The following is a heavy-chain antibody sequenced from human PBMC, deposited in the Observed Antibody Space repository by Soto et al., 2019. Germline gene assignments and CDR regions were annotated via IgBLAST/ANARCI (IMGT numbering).Heavy chain of an antibody. V-gene: IGHV4-59*12. J-gene: IGHJ6*02. Sequence: SETLSLTCTVSGVSISSYYWSWIRQPPGKGLEWIGYIFYSGSTNYNPSLKSRVTISVDTSKNQFSLKLSSVTAADTAVYYCARDHDYYGSGRSPDYYGMDVWGQGTTVTVSS. CDR2: IFYSGST. D-gene: IGHD3-10*01. CDR1: GVSISSYY. CDR3: ARDHDYYGSGRSPDYYGMDV.